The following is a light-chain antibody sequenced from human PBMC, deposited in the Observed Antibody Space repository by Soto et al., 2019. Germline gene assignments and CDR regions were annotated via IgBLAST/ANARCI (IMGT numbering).Light chain of an antibody. Sequence: DIQMTQSPPTLSASVGDRVTITCRASQSISNWLAWYQQKPGKAPKLLIYKASSLESGVPSRFSGSESGTEFTLTISSLQPDDFATYYCQQYNSYSYTFGQGTKLEIK. CDR2: KAS. CDR1: QSISNW. CDR3: QQYNSYSYT. V-gene: IGKV1-5*03. J-gene: IGKJ2*01.